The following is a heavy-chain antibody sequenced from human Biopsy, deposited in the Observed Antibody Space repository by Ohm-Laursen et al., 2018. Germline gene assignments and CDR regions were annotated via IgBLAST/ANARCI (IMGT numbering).Heavy chain of an antibody. CDR2: IISVHDIA. V-gene: IGHV1-69*04. CDR3: ARTLVDCTSGTCYDVGDGMDV. D-gene: IGHD2-15*01. J-gene: IGHJ6*02. CDR1: GGTFTRYA. Sequence: SVKVSCNASGGTFTRYAMHWVRQAPGQGLEWMGRIISVHDIANYAQKFQGRVTITADKSTSTAYMELRNLRSEDTAVYYCARTLVDCTSGTCYDVGDGMDVWGQGTTVTVSS.